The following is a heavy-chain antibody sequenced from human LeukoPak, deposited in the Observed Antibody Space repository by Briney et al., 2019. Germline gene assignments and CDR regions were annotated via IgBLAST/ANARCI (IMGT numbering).Heavy chain of an antibody. V-gene: IGHV4-59*01. CDR3: ARGSRDGYNHFDN. D-gene: IGHD5-24*01. Sequence: SENLYLTCTISGGSITSYHWSWTRQPPGKGLEWIGYIYYSGSTNYNPSLKSRVTISVDTSKNQFSLNLRSVTAADTAVYYCARGSRDGYNHFDNWGQGTLVTVSS. CDR1: GGSITSYH. J-gene: IGHJ4*02. CDR2: IYYSGST.